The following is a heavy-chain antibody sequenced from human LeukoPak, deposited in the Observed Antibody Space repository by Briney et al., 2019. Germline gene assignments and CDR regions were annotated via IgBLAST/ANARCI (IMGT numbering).Heavy chain of an antibody. J-gene: IGHJ4*02. CDR3: ARDKAGYCSSTSCPLREYYFDY. Sequence: GGSLRLSCAASGFTFSSYWMSWVRQAPGKGLEWVANIKQDGSEKYYVDSVKGRFTISRDNAKNSLYLQMNSLRAEDTAVYYCARDKAGYCSSTSCPLREYYFDYWGQGTLVTVSS. CDR2: IKQDGSEK. V-gene: IGHV3-7*01. CDR1: GFTFSSYW. D-gene: IGHD2-2*01.